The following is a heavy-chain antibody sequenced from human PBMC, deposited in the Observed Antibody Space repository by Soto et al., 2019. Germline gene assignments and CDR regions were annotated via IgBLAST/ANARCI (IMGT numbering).Heavy chain of an antibody. Sequence: GASVKVSCKASGYTFLNYDVAWVRRAPGQGLEWMGWISISKGKTYYQQSLQGRVTMTTDTATTTAYMEVRSLRSDDTAVYYCARYHLDDDSSGSLNWFDPWGQGPLVTLSS. D-gene: IGHD3-22*01. CDR3: ARYHLDDDSSGSLNWFDP. V-gene: IGHV1-18*01. CDR1: GYTFLNYD. J-gene: IGHJ5*02. CDR2: ISISKGKT.